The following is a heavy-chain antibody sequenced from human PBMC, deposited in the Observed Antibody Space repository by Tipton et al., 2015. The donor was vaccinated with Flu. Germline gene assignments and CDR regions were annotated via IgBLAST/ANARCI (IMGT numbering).Heavy chain of an antibody. Sequence: TLSLTCAVYGGSFSGYYWSWIRQPPGKGLEWIGEINHSGSTNYNPSLKSRVTISVDTSKNQFSLKLSSVTAADTAVYYCARSKVAAGTESFDYWGPGTLVTVSS. CDR1: GGSFSGYY. D-gene: IGHD6-13*01. CDR2: INHSGST. V-gene: IGHV4-34*01. J-gene: IGHJ4*02. CDR3: ARSKVAAGTESFDY.